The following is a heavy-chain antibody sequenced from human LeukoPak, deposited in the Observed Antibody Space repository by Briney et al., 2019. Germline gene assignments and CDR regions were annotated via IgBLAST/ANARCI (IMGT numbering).Heavy chain of an antibody. V-gene: IGHV3-7*03. CDR2: IKQDGSEK. D-gene: IGHD3-10*01. CDR1: GFTFSSYW. CDR3: ARHYYGSGSNPFDY. Sequence: GGSLRLSCAASGFTFSSYWMSWVRQAPGKGLEWVANIKQDGSEKYYVDSVKGRFTISRDNAKNSLYLQMNSLRAEDTAVYYCARHYYGSGSNPFDYWGQGTLVTVSS. J-gene: IGHJ4*02.